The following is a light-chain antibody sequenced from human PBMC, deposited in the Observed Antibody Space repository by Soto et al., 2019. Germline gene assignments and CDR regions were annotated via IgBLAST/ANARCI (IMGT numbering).Light chain of an antibody. Sequence: DIQMTQSPSSLSASVGDRVTITCRANQTIISYLNWHQQRPGKAHKLLIYAASRFQSGVSSMFSAIGSGTDFTLSVSSLQLEDFATYYCQQSYTIPYTLGQGTKLEI. CDR3: QQSYTIPYT. J-gene: IGKJ2*01. V-gene: IGKV1-39*01. CDR1: QTIISY. CDR2: AAS.